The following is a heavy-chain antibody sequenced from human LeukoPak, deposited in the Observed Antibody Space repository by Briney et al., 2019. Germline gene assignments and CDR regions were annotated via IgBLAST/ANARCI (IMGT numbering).Heavy chain of an antibody. CDR3: VMSLAEAGATWFDL. CDR1: GDTVSSNSAA. J-gene: IGHJ5*02. V-gene: IGHV6-1*01. D-gene: IGHD1-14*01. CDR2: TYFRDKWYN. Sequence: SQTLSLTCAISGDTVSSNSAAWNCIRQSPSRGLEWLGRTYFRDKWYNDYADSVRSRITIRPDTSRNQFSLQLKSVTPEDTAVYYCVMSLAEAGATWFDLWGQGTLVTVSA.